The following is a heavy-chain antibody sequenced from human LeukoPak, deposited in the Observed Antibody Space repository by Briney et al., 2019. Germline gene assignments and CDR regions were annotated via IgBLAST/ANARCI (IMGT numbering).Heavy chain of an antibody. D-gene: IGHD6-19*01. CDR2: ISSGSVCT. V-gene: IGHV3-11*06. CDR1: GFTFSDYY. Sequence: GSPRLSCAASGFTFSDYYMSWISQAPGKGLEWVSYISSGSVCTNYADSVKGRFTISRDNAKNSLYPQMNSLRAEDTAVYYCARDPYSSGWDDAFDIWGQRKMVTVSS. J-gene: IGHJ3*02. CDR3: ARDPYSSGWDDAFDI.